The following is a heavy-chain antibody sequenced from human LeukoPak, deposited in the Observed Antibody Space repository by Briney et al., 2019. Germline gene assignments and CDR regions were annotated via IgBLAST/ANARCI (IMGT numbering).Heavy chain of an antibody. CDR2: IYHSGST. D-gene: IGHD6-13*01. Sequence: SETLSLTCAVSGYSISSGYYWGWIRQPPGKGLEWIGSIYHSGSTYYNPSLKSRVTISVDTSKSQFSLKLSSVTAVDTAVYYCARGGTAAGFDYWGQGTLVTVSS. J-gene: IGHJ4*02. CDR3: ARGGTAAGFDY. V-gene: IGHV4-38-2*01. CDR1: GYSISSGYY.